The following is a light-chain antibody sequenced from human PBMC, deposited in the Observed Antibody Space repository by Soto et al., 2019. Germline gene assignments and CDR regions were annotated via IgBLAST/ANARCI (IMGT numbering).Light chain of an antibody. V-gene: IGKV1-9*01. Sequence: DIQLTQSPSVLSASVGDTVTITCRASQALSNYLAWYQQKPGKAPDLLIYSASTLQSGVPSRFSGSGSETEFSLTIRALQPEDFATYYCQQSYISPRTFGQGTKVDIK. J-gene: IGKJ1*01. CDR2: SAS. CDR1: QALSNY. CDR3: QQSYISPRT.